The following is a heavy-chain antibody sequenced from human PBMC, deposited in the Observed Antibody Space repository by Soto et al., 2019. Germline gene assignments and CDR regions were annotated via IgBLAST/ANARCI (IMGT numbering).Heavy chain of an antibody. V-gene: IGHV3-23*01. D-gene: IGHD2-2*02. CDR2: ISGSSGST. CDR3: ANSRHPEDTLVVVPAAIQPFDP. Sequence: GGSLRLSCAASGFTFSSYAMSWVRQAPGKGLEWVSAISGSSGSTYYADSVKGRFTISRDNSKNTLYLQMNSLRAEDTAVYYCANSRHPEDTLVVVPAAIQPFDPWGQGTLVTVSS. CDR1: GFTFSSYA. J-gene: IGHJ5*02.